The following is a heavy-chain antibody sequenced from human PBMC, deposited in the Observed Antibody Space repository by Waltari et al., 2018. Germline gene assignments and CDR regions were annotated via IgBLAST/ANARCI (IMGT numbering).Heavy chain of an antibody. CDR2: INPNSGGT. J-gene: IGHJ1*01. V-gene: IGHV1-2*02. CDR3: ARSLKQQLVSFH. CDR1: GYTFTGYY. Sequence: QVQLVQSGAEVKKPGASVKVSCKASGYTFTGYYMHWVRQAPGQGLGWRGWINPNSGGTNYAQKLQGRVTMTRDTSISTAYMELSRLRSDDTAVYYCARSLKQQLVSFHWGQGTLVTVSS. D-gene: IGHD6-13*01.